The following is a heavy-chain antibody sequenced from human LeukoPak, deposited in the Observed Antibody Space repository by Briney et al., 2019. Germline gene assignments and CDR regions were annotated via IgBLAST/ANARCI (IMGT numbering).Heavy chain of an antibody. D-gene: IGHD3-22*01. Sequence: PGGSLRLSCAASGFTFSSYSMSWVRQAPGKGLEWVSSISSSSSYIYYADSVKGRFTISRDNAKNSLYLQMNSLRAEDTAVYYCARDKPKSYYYDSSGYPAGAFDYWGQGTLVTVSS. V-gene: IGHV3-21*01. CDR2: ISSSSSYI. CDR3: ARDKPKSYYYDSSGYPAGAFDY. J-gene: IGHJ4*02. CDR1: GFTFSSYS.